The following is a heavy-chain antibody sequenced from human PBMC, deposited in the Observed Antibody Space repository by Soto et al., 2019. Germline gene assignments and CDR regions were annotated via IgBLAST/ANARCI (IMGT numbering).Heavy chain of an antibody. CDR1: GGAISSSSYF. V-gene: IGHV4-39*01. CDR3: AKTRLYDNNEYHRDGFDV. D-gene: IGHD3-22*01. J-gene: IGHJ3*01. CDR2: ILYSGTT. Sequence: QLQLQESGPGLLRPSETLSLTCNVSGGAISSSSYFWGWVRQPPGKTLEWIGHILYSGTTHYNESLKSRVTISVDTSKNQFSLRLNSVTPADTAVYYCAKTRLYDNNEYHRDGFDVWGPGTAVTVSS.